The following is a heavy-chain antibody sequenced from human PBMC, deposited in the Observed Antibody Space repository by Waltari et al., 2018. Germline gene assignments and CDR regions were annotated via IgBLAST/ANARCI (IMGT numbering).Heavy chain of an antibody. D-gene: IGHD4-17*01. CDR2: IIPIFGTA. V-gene: IGHV1-69*05. J-gene: IGHJ4*02. CDR1: GGTFRSSA. CDR3: ARDQYGDYVSVY. Sequence: QVQRVQSGAEVKKPGSSVKVSCKASGGTFRSSAISWVRQAPGQGLEWMGGIIPIFGTANYAQKFQGRVTITTDESTSTADMELSSLRSEDTAVYYCARDQYGDYVSVYWGQGTLVTVSS.